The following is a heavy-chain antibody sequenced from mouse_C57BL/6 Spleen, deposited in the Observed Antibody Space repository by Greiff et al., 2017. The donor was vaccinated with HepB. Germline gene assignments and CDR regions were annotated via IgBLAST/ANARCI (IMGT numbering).Heavy chain of an antibody. CDR2: INPSTGGT. D-gene: IGHD1-1*01. CDR3: ARGLYYYGSSYDAMDY. V-gene: IGHV1-42*01. Sequence: VQLQQSGPELVKPGASVKISCKASGYSFTGYYMNWVKQSPEKSLEWIGEINPSTGGTTYNQKFKAKATLTVDKSSSTAYMQLKSLTSEDSAVYYWARGLYYYGSSYDAMDYWGQGTSVTVSS. CDR1: GYSFTGYY. J-gene: IGHJ4*01.